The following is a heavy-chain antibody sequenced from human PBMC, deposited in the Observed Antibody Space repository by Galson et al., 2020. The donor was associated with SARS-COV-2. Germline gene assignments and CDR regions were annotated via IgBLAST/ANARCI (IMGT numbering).Heavy chain of an antibody. V-gene: IGHV4-39*01. CDR2: IYYSGSI. CDR1: GGSISTGSHY. J-gene: IGHJ4*02. D-gene: IGHD6-19*01. CDR3: ARGEYSSGWYRKGLDY. Sequence: SETLSLTCTVSGGSISTGSHYWGWIRQPPGKGLEWIGTIYYSGSIYYNPSLKSRVTISVDTSKNQFSLKLSSVTAADTAVYYCARGEYSSGWYRKGLDYWGQGTLVTVSS.